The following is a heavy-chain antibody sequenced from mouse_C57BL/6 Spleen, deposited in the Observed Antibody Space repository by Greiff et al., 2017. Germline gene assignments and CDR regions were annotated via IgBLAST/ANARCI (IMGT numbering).Heavy chain of an antibody. CDR3: AREGVNGTGFNT. V-gene: IGHV5-6*01. D-gene: IGHD4-1*01. CDR1: GFTFSSYG. J-gene: IGHJ2*01. Sequence: EVHLVESGGDLVKPGGSLKLSCAASGFTFSSYGMSWVRQTPDKRLEWVATISSGGSYTYYPDSVKGRFTISRDNAKNTLYLQLRSLKSEDTAMYYCAREGVNGTGFNTWGQGTPLPVSP. CDR2: ISSGGSYT.